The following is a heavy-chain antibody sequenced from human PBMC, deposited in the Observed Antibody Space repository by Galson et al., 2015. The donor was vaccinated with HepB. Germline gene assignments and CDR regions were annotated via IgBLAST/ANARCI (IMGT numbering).Heavy chain of an antibody. CDR2: IGSSGDYT. CDR3: ARDYYGSGSYGRFDP. V-gene: IGHV3-11*06. D-gene: IGHD3-10*01. CDR1: GITFKDYY. J-gene: IGHJ5*02. Sequence: SLRLSCAASGITFKDYYMSWMRQAPGKGLEGVSRIGSSGDYTTYADSVKGRFTISRDNAKKSLYLQMNNLRAEDTAVYYCARDYYGSGSYGRFDPWGQGTLVTVSS.